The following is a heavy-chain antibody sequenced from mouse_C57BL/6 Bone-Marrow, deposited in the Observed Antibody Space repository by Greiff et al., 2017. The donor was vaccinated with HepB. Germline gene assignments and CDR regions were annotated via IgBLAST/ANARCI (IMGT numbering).Heavy chain of an antibody. CDR2: IYIGNGYT. CDR3: ARAIYYYGSSLYWYFDV. Sequence: EVKLMESGAELVRPGSSVKMSCKTSGYTFTSYGINWVKQRPGQGLEWIGYIYIGNGYTEYNEKFKGKATLTSDTSSSTAYMQLSSLTSEDSAIYFCARAIYYYGSSLYWYFDVWGTGTTVTVSS. J-gene: IGHJ1*03. D-gene: IGHD1-1*01. CDR1: GYTFTSYG. V-gene: IGHV1-58*01.